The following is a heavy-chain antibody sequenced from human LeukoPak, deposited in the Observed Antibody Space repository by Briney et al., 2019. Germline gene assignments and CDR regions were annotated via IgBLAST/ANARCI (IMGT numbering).Heavy chain of an antibody. CDR2: IYYSGST. CDR1: GGSISSYY. CDR3: ARGVPHCGGDCYTHYFFDY. J-gene: IGHJ4*02. V-gene: IGHV4-59*01. Sequence: SETLSLTCTVSGGSISSYYWRWIRQPPGKGLEWIAYIYYSGSTNYNPSLKSRVNIPVDTSKNQFYLKLSSVIAADTAVYYCARGVPHCGGDCYTHYFFDYWGQGTLVTVSS. D-gene: IGHD2-21*02.